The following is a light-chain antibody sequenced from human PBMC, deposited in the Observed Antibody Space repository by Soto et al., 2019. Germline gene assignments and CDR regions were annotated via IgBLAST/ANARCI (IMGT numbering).Light chain of an antibody. J-gene: IGKJ1*01. CDR3: QQGTDWPPGT. CDR1: HSVSTF. Sequence: GWTQYPATLSLSPGERATLSCRASHSVSTFLAWYQHKPGQAPRLLIYDAYNRATGIPDRFRGSGSGTDFTLTISSLEPEDFALYYCQQGTDWPPGTFGQGPRWIS. V-gene: IGKV3-11*01. CDR2: DAY.